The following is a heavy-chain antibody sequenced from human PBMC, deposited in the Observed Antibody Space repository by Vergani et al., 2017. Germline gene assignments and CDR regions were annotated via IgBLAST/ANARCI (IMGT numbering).Heavy chain of an antibody. V-gene: IGHV4-38-2*02. CDR3: GVIMVRSPRPDNWFDS. Sequence: QIQLQESGPGLVKPSETLSLTCSVSGYSISRGFYWAWIRQTPEKGLEWIGGMFHTGEASNSPSLQSRVALSMDTSKNQFSLQLTSVTAADTAVYFCGVIMVRSPRPDNWFDSWGRGTLVTVSS. J-gene: IGHJ5*01. D-gene: IGHD3-10*01. CDR2: MFHTGEA. CDR1: GYSISRGFY.